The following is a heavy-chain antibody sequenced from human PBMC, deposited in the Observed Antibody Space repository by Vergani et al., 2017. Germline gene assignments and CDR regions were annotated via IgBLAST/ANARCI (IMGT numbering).Heavy chain of an antibody. D-gene: IGHD4-17*01. Sequence: QVQLVESGGGLVKPGGSLRLSCAASGFTFSSYGMHWVRQAPGKGLEWVAFIRYDGSNKYYADSVKGRFTISRDNSKNTLYLQMNSLRAEDTAVYYCAKDPYDYGDFSFDYWGQGTLVTVSS. CDR1: GFTFSSYG. CDR2: IRYDGSNK. CDR3: AKDPYDYGDFSFDY. J-gene: IGHJ4*02. V-gene: IGHV3-30*02.